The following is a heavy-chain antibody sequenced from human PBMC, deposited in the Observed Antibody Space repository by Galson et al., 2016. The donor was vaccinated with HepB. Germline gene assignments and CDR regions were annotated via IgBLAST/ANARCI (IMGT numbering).Heavy chain of an antibody. CDR1: GFAFGTYA. CDR3: ARGATYFYDSSGRSYAWFDS. Sequence: SLRLSCAASGFAFGTYAMTWVRQAPGKGLEWVSGISGFGDKTYYADSVKGRFTISRDNSKNTLYLQMTSLRADDTAVYYCARGATYFYDSSGRSYAWFDSWGQGALVTVSS. V-gene: IGHV3-23*01. D-gene: IGHD3-22*01. J-gene: IGHJ5*01. CDR2: ISGFGDKT.